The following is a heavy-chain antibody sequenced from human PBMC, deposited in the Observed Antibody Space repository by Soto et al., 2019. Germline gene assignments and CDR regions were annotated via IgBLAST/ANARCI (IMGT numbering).Heavy chain of an antibody. CDR3: ARRGGFGELLSP. V-gene: IGHV5-10-1*01. CDR2: IDPSDFYT. J-gene: IGHJ5*02. Sequence: EVQLVQSGAEVKKPGESLRISCKGSGYKFSTYWITWVRQMPGKGLEWMGKIDPSDFYTKYSPSFEGHVTISVTKSISTAYLQWSSLKASDSAMYYCARRGGFGELLSPWGQGTLVTVSS. D-gene: IGHD3-10*01. CDR1: GYKFSTYW.